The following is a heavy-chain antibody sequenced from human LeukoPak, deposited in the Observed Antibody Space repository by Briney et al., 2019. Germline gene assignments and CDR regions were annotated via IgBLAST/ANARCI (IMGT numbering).Heavy chain of an antibody. J-gene: IGHJ6*02. D-gene: IGHD5-24*01. V-gene: IGHV1-18*01. CDR2: ISAYNGNT. Sequence: GASVKVSCKASGYTFTSYGISWVRQAPGQGLEWMGWISAYNGNTNYAQKLQGRVTMTTDTSTSTAYMELRSLRSDDTAVYYCARGGEMATIDYYYYGMDVWGQGTTVTVSS. CDR1: GYTFTSYG. CDR3: ARGGEMATIDYYYYGMDV.